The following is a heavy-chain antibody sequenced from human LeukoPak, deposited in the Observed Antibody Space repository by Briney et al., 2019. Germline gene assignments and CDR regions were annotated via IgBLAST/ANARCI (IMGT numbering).Heavy chain of an antibody. V-gene: IGHV3-21*01. J-gene: IGHJ4*02. CDR3: ARDLGGYSYGSHFDY. CDR2: ISSDSSYI. CDR1: GFTFSDYT. Sequence: GGSLRLSCAASGFTFSDYTMTWVRQAPGKGLEWVASISSDSSYIDYADSVKGRFTISRDNAKNSLYLQMNSLRAEDTAVYYCARDLGGYSYGSHFDYWGQGTLVTVSS. D-gene: IGHD5-18*01.